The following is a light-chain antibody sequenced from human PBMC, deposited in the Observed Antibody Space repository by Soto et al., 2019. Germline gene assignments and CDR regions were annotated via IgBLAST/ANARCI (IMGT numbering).Light chain of an antibody. V-gene: IGKV3D-20*02. CDR1: QSVSSSY. Sequence: EIVLTQSPGTLSLSPGERATLSCRASQSVSSSYLAWYQQKPGQAPRLLIYGASSRATGIPDRFSGSGSGTDFTLTISSLEPEDFAVYYCQQRSNWPHPFGQGTRLEI. CDR3: QQRSNWPHP. J-gene: IGKJ5*01. CDR2: GAS.